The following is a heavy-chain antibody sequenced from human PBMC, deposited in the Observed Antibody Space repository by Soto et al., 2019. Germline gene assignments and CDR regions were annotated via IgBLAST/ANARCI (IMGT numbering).Heavy chain of an antibody. CDR3: ARVHYCYYGMDV. Sequence: PGESLKISCKGSGYSFTIYWISWVRQMPGKGLEWMGRIDPSDSYTNYNPSFQGHVTISADKSISTAYLQWSSLKASDTAMYYCARVHYCYYGMDVWGQGTTVTVSS. V-gene: IGHV5-10-1*01. J-gene: IGHJ6*02. CDR2: IDPSDSYT. CDR1: GYSFTIYW. D-gene: IGHD3-10*01.